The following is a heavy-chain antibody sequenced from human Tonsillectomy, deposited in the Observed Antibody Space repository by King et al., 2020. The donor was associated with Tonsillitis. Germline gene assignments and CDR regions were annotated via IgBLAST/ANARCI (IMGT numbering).Heavy chain of an antibody. CDR1: GGSISSYY. V-gene: IGHV4-59*01. Sequence: PLQESGPGLVKPSETMSLTCTVSGGSISSYYWSWLRQPPGKGLEWIGYIYYSGSTNYNPSLKSRVTISVDTSKNQFSLKLSSVTAADTAVYYCARDCSGGSCWHAFDIWGQGTMVTVSS. J-gene: IGHJ3*02. D-gene: IGHD2-15*01. CDR3: ARDCSGGSCWHAFDI. CDR2: IYYSGST.